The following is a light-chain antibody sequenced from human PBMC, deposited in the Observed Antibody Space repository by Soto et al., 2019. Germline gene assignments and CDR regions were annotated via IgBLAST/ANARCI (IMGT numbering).Light chain of an antibody. CDR2: GAS. V-gene: IGKV3-20*01. CDR1: QSISSNY. Sequence: DILMTQSPGTLSLSPGERATLSVRASQSISSNYLAWYQQKPGQSPRLLIYGASSRATGIPDRFSGRGSGTDFTLTISRLEPEDFAVYFCQQYGTSPRTFGQGTKVDIK. CDR3: QQYGTSPRT. J-gene: IGKJ1*01.